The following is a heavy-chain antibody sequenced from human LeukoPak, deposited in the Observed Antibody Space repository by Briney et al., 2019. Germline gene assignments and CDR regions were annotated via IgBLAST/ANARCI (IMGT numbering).Heavy chain of an antibody. CDR1: GYTFTSYD. D-gene: IGHD3-9*01. J-gene: IGHJ3*02. V-gene: IGHV1-8*01. CDR3: ARGRGDDILTGYYGDAFDI. Sequence: ASVKVSCKASGYTFTSYDINWVRQATGQGLEWMGWMNPNSGNTGYAQKFQGRVTMTRNTSISTAYMELSSLRSEDTAVYYCARGRGDDILTGYYGDAFDIWGQGTMVTVSS. CDR2: MNPNSGNT.